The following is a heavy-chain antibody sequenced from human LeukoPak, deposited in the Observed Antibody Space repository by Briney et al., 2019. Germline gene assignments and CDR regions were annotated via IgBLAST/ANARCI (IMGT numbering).Heavy chain of an antibody. J-gene: IGHJ4*02. CDR2: IYPGDSDT. CDR1: GYSFTTYW. D-gene: IGHD2-2*01. CDR3: ARRQGCSSTSCPPDY. V-gene: IGHV5-51*01. Sequence: GASLKISCRGSGYSFTTYWIGWVRQLPGKGLEWRGIIYPGDSDTRYSPSFQGQVTMSADKSINTAYLQWSSLKASDTAMYYCARRQGCSSTSCPPDYWGQGTLVTVSS.